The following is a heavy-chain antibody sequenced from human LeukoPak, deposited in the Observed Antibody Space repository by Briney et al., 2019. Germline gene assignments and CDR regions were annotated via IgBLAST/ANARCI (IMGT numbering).Heavy chain of an antibody. CDR1: GFPFSKYW. CDR2: INTDGTVT. V-gene: IGHV3-74*01. D-gene: IGHD6-19*01. CDR3: ATKQWLAPPPDS. J-gene: IGHJ4*02. Sequence: VGSLSLSCAASGFPFSKYWMLWVRHTPGKGLDSVSRINTDGTVTTYADSVKGRFTVSRDNADNTMFLQMNSVRDEDTAVYYCATKQWLAPPPDSWGQGTPVTVSP.